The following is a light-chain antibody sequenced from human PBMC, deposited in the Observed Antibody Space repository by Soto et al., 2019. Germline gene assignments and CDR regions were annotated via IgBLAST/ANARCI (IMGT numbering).Light chain of an antibody. CDR2: AAS. CDR1: QSISSY. CDR3: QQSYSLIT. V-gene: IGKV1-39*01. Sequence: DIQMTQSPSSLSASVGDRVTITCRASQSISSYLNWYQQKPGKAPKLLIYAASSLQSGVPSRFSVSGSGTDFTLTISSLQPEDFATYYCQQSYSLITFGQGTRLEIK. J-gene: IGKJ5*01.